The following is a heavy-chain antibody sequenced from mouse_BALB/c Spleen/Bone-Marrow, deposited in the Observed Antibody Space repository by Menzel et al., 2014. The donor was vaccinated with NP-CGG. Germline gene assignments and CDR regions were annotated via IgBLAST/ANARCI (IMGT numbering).Heavy chain of an antibody. V-gene: IGHV5-9-2*01. J-gene: IGHJ3*01. CDR2: ISGGGSYT. D-gene: IGHD2-4*01. Sequence: EVKLVESGGGLMKSGGSLKLSCAASGFSFNSYGMSWVRQTPEKRLEWVATISGGGSYTFYPDSVKGRFTISRDNAKNNLYLQLSSLRSEDTALYYCARHAYYDQTEVSFVYWGQGTLVTVSA. CDR1: GFSFNSYG. CDR3: ARHAYYDQTEVSFVY.